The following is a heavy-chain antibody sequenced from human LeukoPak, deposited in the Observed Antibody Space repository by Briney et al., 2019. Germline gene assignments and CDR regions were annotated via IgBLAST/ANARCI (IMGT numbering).Heavy chain of an antibody. CDR1: GYTFTSYY. CDR2: INPSGGST. J-gene: IGHJ4*02. CDR3: ARDGYYYGSGSYLPD. Sequence: ASVKVSCKASGYTFTSYYMRWVRQAPGQGLEWMGIINPSGGSTSYAQKFQGRVTMTRDTSTSTVYMELSSLRSEDTAVYYCARDGYYYGSGSYLPDWGQGTLVTVSS. V-gene: IGHV1-46*01. D-gene: IGHD3-10*01.